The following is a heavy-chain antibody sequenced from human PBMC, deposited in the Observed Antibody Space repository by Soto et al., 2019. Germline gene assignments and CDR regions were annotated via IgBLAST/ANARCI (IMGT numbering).Heavy chain of an antibody. CDR2: IYYSGST. D-gene: IGHD3-22*01. J-gene: IGHJ4*02. V-gene: IGHV4-59*01. Sequence: PSETLSLTCTVSGGSISSYYWSWIRQPPGKGLEWIGYIYYSGSTNYNPSLKSRVTISVDTSKNQFSLKLSSVTAADTAVYYCALFYYDSSGYYYGAPYFAYWGQGTLVTVSS. CDR1: GGSISSYY. CDR3: ALFYYDSSGYYYGAPYFAY.